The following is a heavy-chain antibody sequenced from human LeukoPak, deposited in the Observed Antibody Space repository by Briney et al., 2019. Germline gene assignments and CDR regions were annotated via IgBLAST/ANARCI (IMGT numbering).Heavy chain of an antibody. CDR2: IIPIFGTA. CDR3: ARKGRGIAAAGRALDY. V-gene: IGHV1-69*05. D-gene: IGHD6-13*01. Sequence: ASVKVSCKASVGTFSSYAISWVRQAPGQGLEWMGGIIPIFGTANYAQKFQGRVTMTRDTSTSTVYMELSSLRSEDTAVYYCARKGRGIAAAGRALDYWGQGTLVTVSS. J-gene: IGHJ4*02. CDR1: VGTFSSYA.